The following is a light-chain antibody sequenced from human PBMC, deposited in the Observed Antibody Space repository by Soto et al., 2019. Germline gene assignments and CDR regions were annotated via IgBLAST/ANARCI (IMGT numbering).Light chain of an antibody. J-gene: IGLJ3*02. CDR1: SGDVGSYDL. CDR3: CSYAGSSAWV. CDR2: EDT. Sequence: QSALTQPASVSGSPGQSITISCTGASGDVGSYDLVSWYQQHPGEAPKLMIYEDTKRPSGVSNRFSGSKSGNTASLTISGLQAEDEADYYCCSYAGSSAWVFGGGTKLTVL. V-gene: IGLV2-23*01.